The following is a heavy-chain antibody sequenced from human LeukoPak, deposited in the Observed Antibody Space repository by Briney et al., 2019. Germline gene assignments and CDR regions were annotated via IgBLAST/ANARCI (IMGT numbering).Heavy chain of an antibody. J-gene: IGHJ5*02. CDR1: GGSFSGYY. V-gene: IGHV4-34*01. CDR3: AGGLAAAGSTRNWFDP. D-gene: IGHD6-13*01. CDR2: INHSGST. Sequence: SETLSLTCAVYGGSFSGYYWSWIRQPPGKGLEWIGEINHSGSTNYNPSLKSRVTISVDTSKNQFSLKLSSVTAADTAVYYCAGGLAAAGSTRNWFDPWGQGTLVTVSS.